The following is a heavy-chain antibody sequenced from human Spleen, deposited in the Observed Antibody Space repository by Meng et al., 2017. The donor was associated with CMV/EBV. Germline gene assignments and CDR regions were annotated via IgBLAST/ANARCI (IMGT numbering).Heavy chain of an antibody. CDR1: GYTFTGYY. D-gene: IGHD2-21*01. Sequence: ASVKVSCKASGYTFTGYYMHWVRQAPGQGLEWMGWINPNSGGTNYAQKFQGRVTMTRDTSISTAYMELSRLRSDDTAVYYCARGVAYCGGDCYFDAFDIWSQGTMVTVSS. CDR3: ARGVAYCGGDCYFDAFDI. J-gene: IGHJ3*02. V-gene: IGHV1-2*02. CDR2: INPNSGGT.